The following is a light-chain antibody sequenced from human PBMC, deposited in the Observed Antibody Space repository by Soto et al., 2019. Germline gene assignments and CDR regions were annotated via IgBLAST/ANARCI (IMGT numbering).Light chain of an antibody. V-gene: IGKV2-28*01. CDR1: QSLLQSNGYNY. CDR3: MQSQQSPPT. Sequence: DIVMTQSPLSLPVTPGEPASISCSSSQSLLQSNGYNYLDWYLQKPGQSPQLLIYFGSYRASGVPDRFRGIGSGTDFTLKIRRVEAEDVGVYYCMQSQQSPPTFGQGTKVEI. J-gene: IGKJ1*01. CDR2: FGS.